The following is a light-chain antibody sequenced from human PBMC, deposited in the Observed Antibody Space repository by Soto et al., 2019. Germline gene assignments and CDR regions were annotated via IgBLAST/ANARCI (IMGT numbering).Light chain of an antibody. J-gene: IGKJ2*01. CDR1: QSVSDN. V-gene: IGKV3-15*01. CDR3: QQSNNWPYT. CDR2: GAS. Sequence: EIVMTQSPATLSVSPGERATLSCRASQSVSDNLAWYQRKPCQAPRLLIYGASTRASGIPARFSGSGSETEFPLTISSLQSEDFAIYYCQQSNNWPYTFGQGTKVDIK.